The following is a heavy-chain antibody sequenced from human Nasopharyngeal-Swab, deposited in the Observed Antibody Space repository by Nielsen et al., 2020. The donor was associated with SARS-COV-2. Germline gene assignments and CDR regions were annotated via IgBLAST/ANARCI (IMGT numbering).Heavy chain of an antibody. CDR3: ARDGGPAYYFDY. J-gene: IGHJ4*02. Sequence: WIRQPPGKGLEWIGYIYYSGSTNYNPSLKSRVTISVDTSKNQFSLKLSSATAADTAVYYCARDGGPAYYFDYWGQGTLVTVSS. CDR2: IYYSGST. D-gene: IGHD3-16*01. V-gene: IGHV4-59*01.